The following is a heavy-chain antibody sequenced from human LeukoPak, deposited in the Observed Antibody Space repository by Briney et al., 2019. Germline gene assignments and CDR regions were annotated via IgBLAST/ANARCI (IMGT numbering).Heavy chain of an antibody. CDR2: IYPGDSDT. CDR3: ARRNSSSWSY. J-gene: IGHJ4*02. Sequence: GESLKISCKGSGYSFTSYWVGWVRQMRGKGVEWIGIIYPGDSDTRYSPSFQGQVTISDDKSISTAYLQWSSLKASDTGMYYCARRNSSSWSYWGQGTLVTVSS. V-gene: IGHV5-51*01. CDR1: GYSFTSYW. D-gene: IGHD6-13*01.